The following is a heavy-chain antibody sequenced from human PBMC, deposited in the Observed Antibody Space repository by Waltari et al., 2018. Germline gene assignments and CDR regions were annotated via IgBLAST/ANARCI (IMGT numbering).Heavy chain of an antibody. CDR1: GFAFKSFE. V-gene: IGHV3-48*03. CDR3: AKGQFSTTSGCDY. Sequence: EVQLVESGGGLGQPGGSLKLSCAASGFAFKSFEMHWVRQAPGKGLEWGSHISSSGSAIYHADSVKGRFTISRDNAKNSLYLQMNNLRVDDTAIYYCAKGQFSTTSGCDYWGQGTLVTVSS. J-gene: IGHJ4*02. CDR2: ISSSGSAI. D-gene: IGHD6-6*01.